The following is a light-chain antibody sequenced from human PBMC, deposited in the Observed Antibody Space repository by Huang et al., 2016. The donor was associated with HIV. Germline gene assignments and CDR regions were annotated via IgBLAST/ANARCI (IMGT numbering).Light chain of an antibody. J-gene: IGKJ2*01. Sequence: DIVMTQSPDSLAVSLGERATINCKSIQSLLYNSNNKNYLAWYQQKPGHPPNLLIYWASSRKSGVPDRFSGSGSETDFTLTISSLQAEDVAVYYCQQHYSSPPTFGQGTKLEIK. CDR3: QQHYSSPPT. V-gene: IGKV4-1*01. CDR1: QSLLYNSNNKNY. CDR2: WAS.